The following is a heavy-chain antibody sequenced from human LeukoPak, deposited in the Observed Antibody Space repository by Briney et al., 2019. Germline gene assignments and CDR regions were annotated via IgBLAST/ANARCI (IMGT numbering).Heavy chain of an antibody. V-gene: IGHV4-34*01. CDR3: AGGRYDLGIR. J-gene: IGHJ4*02. CDR2: INHRGGT. CDR1: GGSFSGYY. Sequence: SETLSLTCAVYGGSFSGYYWSWVRQPPGKGLEWIGEINHRGGTSYNPSLESRVTISIDTSKNQFSLQLSSVTAADTAVYYCAGGRYDLGIRWGQGTLVTVSS. D-gene: IGHD3/OR15-3a*01.